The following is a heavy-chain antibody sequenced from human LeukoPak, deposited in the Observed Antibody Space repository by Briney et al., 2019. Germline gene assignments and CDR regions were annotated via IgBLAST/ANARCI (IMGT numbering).Heavy chain of an antibody. D-gene: IGHD3-22*01. CDR2: ISSSSSYI. CDR1: GFTFSSYS. CDR3: ARVFRYYYDSSGPQYYFDY. Sequence: PGGSLRLSCAASGFTFSSYSMNWVRQAPGKGLEWVSSISSSSSYIYYADSVKGRFTISRDNAKNSLYLQMNSLRAEDTAVYYCARVFRYYYDSSGPQYYFDYWGQGTLVTVSS. V-gene: IGHV3-21*01. J-gene: IGHJ4*02.